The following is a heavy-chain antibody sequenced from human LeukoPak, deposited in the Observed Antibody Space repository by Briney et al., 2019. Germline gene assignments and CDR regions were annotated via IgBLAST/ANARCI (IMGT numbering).Heavy chain of an antibody. CDR3: ARDIVVVPAASPTFDY. J-gene: IGHJ4*02. CDR1: GYTLTELS. V-gene: IGHV1-24*01. CDR2: FDPEDGET. Sequence: ASVKVSCKVSGYTLTELSMHWVRQAPGKGLEWMGGFDPEDGETIYAQKFQGRVTMTEDTSTDTAYMELSSLRSEDTAVYYCARDIVVVPAASPTFDYWGQGTLVTVSS. D-gene: IGHD2-2*01.